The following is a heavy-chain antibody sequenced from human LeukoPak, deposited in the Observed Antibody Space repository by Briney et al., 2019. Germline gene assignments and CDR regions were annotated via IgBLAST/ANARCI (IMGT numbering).Heavy chain of an antibody. Sequence: GESLRLSCAASGFTFSAYAMYWVRQAPGKGLEWVSSIEASGGATYYADSVKGRFTISRDNSKNTFYLQMNSLRAEDTAVYYCAKGSGSGWYGWFAPWGQGTLVTVSS. J-gene: IGHJ5*02. D-gene: IGHD6-19*01. CDR1: GFTFSAYA. V-gene: IGHV3-23*01. CDR2: IEASGGAT. CDR3: AKGSGSGWYGWFAP.